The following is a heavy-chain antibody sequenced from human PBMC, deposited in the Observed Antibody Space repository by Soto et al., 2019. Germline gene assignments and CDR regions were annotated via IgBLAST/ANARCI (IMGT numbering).Heavy chain of an antibody. D-gene: IGHD6-19*01. J-gene: IGHJ4*02. V-gene: IGHV1-69*04. CDR2: IIPILGIA. Sequence: GASVKVSCKASGGTFSSYTISWVRQAPGQGLEWMGRIIPILGIANYAQKFQGRVTITADKSTSTAYMELSSLRSEDTAVYYCARDPGGWYYFDYWGQGTLVTVSS. CDR3: ARDPGGWYYFDY. CDR1: GGTFSSYT.